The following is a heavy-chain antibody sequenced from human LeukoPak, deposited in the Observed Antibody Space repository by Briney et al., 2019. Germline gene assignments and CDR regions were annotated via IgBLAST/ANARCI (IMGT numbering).Heavy chain of an antibody. CDR3: ARALPVGSYYFDY. CDR1: GGSISSGDYY. J-gene: IGHJ4*02. D-gene: IGHD1-26*01. V-gene: IGHV4-30-4*08. Sequence: SETLSHTCTVSGGSISSGDYYWSWIRQPPGKGLEWIGYIYYSGSTYYNPSLKSRVTISVDTSKNQFSLKLSSVTAADTAVYYCARALPVGSYYFDYWGQGTLVTVSS. CDR2: IYYSGST.